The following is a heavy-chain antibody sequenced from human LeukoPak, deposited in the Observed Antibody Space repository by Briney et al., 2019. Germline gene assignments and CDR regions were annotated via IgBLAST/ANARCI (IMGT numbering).Heavy chain of an antibody. J-gene: IGHJ4*02. D-gene: IGHD4-11*01. CDR1: GFFISSGYY. CDR2: IYRNGNT. V-gene: IGHV4-38-2*01. Sequence: PSETLSLTCAVSGFFISSGYYWGWTRQPPGKGLEWIASIYRNGNTFYNPSLQSRVTTSVDTSRNQISLQLGSATAADTAVYYCARAYSRTPGDYYFDSWGQGTVVTVSS. CDR3: ARAYSRTPGDYYFDS.